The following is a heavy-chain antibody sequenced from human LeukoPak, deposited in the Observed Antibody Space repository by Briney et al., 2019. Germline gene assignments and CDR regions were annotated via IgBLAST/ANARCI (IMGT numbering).Heavy chain of an antibody. CDR2: IIPLFGTA. D-gene: IGHD3-10*01. V-gene: IGHV1-69*05. CDR1: GGTFSSYV. CDR3: ARSPLPQWFGELAHYYYYMDV. J-gene: IGHJ6*03. Sequence: SVKVSCKASGGTFSSYVVNWVRQAPGQGLEWMGGIIPLFGTADYAQKLQGRVTITTDESTSTAYMELSSLSSEDTAVYYCARSPLPQWFGELAHYYYYMDVWGKGTTVTVSS.